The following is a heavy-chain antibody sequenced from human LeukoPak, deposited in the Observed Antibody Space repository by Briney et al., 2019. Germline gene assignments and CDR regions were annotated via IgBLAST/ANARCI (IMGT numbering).Heavy chain of an antibody. D-gene: IGHD1-7*01. CDR2: IIPILRSA. V-gene: IGHV1-69*16. Sequence: SVKVSCKASVGTFNSHSVSWVRQAPGQGLEWMGAIIPILRSANYAQKFQGRGTITTDESTRTVYMELSSLRNEDTAVYFCARDRANIGTPLKAFDIWGQGTMVTVSS. J-gene: IGHJ3*02. CDR1: VGTFNSHS. CDR3: ARDRANIGTPLKAFDI.